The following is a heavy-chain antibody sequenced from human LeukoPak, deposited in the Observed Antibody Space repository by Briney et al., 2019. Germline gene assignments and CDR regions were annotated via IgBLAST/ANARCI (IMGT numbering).Heavy chain of an antibody. CDR2: IYYSGST. J-gene: IGHJ4*02. D-gene: IGHD5-12*01. Sequence: SETLSLTCTVSGGSISSYYWSWIRQPPGKGLEWIGYIYYSGSTNYNPSLKSRVTISVDTSKSQFSLKLSSVTAADTAVYYCARHRGYSGYVDYWGQGTLVTVSS. CDR1: GGSISSYY. V-gene: IGHV4-59*08. CDR3: ARHRGYSGYVDY.